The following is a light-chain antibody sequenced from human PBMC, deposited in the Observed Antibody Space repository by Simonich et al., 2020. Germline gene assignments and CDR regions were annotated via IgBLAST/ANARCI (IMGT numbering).Light chain of an antibody. CDR3: LLYYGGAWV. V-gene: IGLV7-43*01. CDR2: STI. CDR1: TGAVTSGYY. Sequence: QTVVTQEPSLTVSPGGTVTLTCASSTGAVTSGYYPNWFQQKPGKAPRALIYSTINKHSWNPARFSGSLLGGKAALTLSGVQPEDEAEYYCLLYYGGAWVFGGGTKLTVL. J-gene: IGLJ3*02.